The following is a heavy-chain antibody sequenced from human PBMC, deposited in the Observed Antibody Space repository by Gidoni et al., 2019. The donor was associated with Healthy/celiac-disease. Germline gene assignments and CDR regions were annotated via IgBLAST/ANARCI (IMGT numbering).Heavy chain of an antibody. V-gene: IGHV4-59*01. CDR1: GGSISSYY. CDR3: ARGEQGYCSSTSCYGGYYYYYMDV. J-gene: IGHJ6*03. D-gene: IGHD2-2*01. CDR2: IYYSGST. Sequence: QVQLQESGPGLVKPSETLSLTCTVSGGSISSYYWSWIRQPPGKGLEWIGYIYYSGSTNYNPSLKSRVTISVDTSKNQFSLKLSSVTAADTAVYYCARGEQGYCSSTSCYGGYYYYYMDVWGKGTTVTVSS.